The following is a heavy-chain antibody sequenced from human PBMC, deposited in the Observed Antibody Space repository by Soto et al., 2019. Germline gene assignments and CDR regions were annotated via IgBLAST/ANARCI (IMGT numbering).Heavy chain of an antibody. J-gene: IGHJ4*01. CDR1: GFTFSSYA. D-gene: IGHD3-3*01. CDR2: ISGSGGST. V-gene: IGHV3-23*01. Sequence: LXLSCAASGFTFSSYAMSWVRQAPGKGLEWVSAISGSGGSTYYADSVKGRFTISRDNSKNTLYLQMNSLRAKDTAVYYCAKGGFTIPAPLGYWGHGTLVTVSS. CDR3: AKGGFTIPAPLGY.